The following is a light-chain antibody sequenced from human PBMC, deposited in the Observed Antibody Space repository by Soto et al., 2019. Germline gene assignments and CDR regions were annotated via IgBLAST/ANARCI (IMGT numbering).Light chain of an antibody. V-gene: IGKV3-15*01. J-gene: IGKJ2*01. CDR1: QFVSSN. Sequence: ERVMTQSPATLSVSPGERATLSCRASQFVSSNLAWYQQKPGQAPRLLIYETTTRASGVPGRFSGSGSGTEFTLTVSGLQSEDVAVYYCQQYINWPVYTFGQGTKLEIK. CDR3: QQYINWPVYT. CDR2: ETT.